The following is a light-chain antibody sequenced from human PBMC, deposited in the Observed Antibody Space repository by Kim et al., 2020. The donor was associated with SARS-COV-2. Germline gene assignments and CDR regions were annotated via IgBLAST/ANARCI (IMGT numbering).Light chain of an antibody. J-gene: IGLJ3*02. CDR2: GNT. CDR3: QSYGSSREV. CDR1: TSNIGAGYD. Sequence: PGRRVTISCTGVTSNIGAGYDVHWYQHLPGTAPKLLIYGNTNRPSGVPDRFSGSKSGISASLAITGLQAEDEADYYCQSYGSSREVFGGGTQLTVL. V-gene: IGLV1-40*01.